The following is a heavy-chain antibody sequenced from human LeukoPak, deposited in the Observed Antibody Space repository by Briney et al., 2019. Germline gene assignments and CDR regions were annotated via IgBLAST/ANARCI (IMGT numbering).Heavy chain of an antibody. J-gene: IGHJ4*02. CDR3: AKATTAIVVDNFFDY. D-gene: IGHD3-22*01. V-gene: IGHV3-23*01. CDR1: GFTFSSYA. Sequence: GGSLRLSCAASGFTFSSYAMSWVRQAPGKGLEWVSAISGNGGATYYADSVKGRFTISRDNSKNTLHLQMNSLRAEDTALYYCAKATTAIVVDNFFDYWGQGTLVSVSS. CDR2: ISGNGGAT.